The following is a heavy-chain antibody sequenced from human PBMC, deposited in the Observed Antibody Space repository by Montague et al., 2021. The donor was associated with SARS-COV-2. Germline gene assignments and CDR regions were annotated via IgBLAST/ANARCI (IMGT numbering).Heavy chain of an antibody. CDR3: ATLSRRTAAGTRDYFGLDV. D-gene: IGHD6-13*01. Sequence: SETLSLTCRVSGDSISTSTWWTWVRQTPGKGLEWIGEIFHSGTINYNPSLKSRVSISVDKSNNQFSLRLSSLIAADTAVYYCATLSRRTAAGTRDYFGLDVGGRGTT. CDR1: GDSISTSTW. J-gene: IGHJ6*04. V-gene: IGHV4-4*02. CDR2: IFHSGTI.